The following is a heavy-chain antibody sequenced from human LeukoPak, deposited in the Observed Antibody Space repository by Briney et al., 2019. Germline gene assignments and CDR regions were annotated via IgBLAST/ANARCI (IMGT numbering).Heavy chain of an antibody. V-gene: IGHV4-30-4*08. J-gene: IGHJ6*03. CDR3: ARQRFCSGAHCYYYMDV. CDR2: IHSSGIT. CDR1: GGSISSGDYY. Sequence: PSETLSLTCTVSGGSISSGDYYWSWIRQPPGKGLEYIGYIHSSGITYYSPSLKSRLTVSVDMSRKQFSLRLTSVTAADTAVYYCARQRFCSGAHCYYYMDVWGKGTTVTVSS. D-gene: IGHD2-15*01.